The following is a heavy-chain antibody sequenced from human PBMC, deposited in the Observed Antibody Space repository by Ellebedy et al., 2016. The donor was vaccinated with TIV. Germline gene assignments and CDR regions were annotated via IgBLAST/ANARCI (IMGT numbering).Heavy chain of an antibody. CDR3: AKTDCTNGVCYLYYYGMDV. V-gene: IGHV3-30-3*01. Sequence: PGGSLRLSCAASGFTFSSYTMHWVRQAPGKGLEWVAFISYDGSNKYYADSVKGRFTIPRDNSKNTLYLQMDSLRAEDTAVYYCAKTDCTNGVCYLYYYGMDVWGQGTLVTVSS. D-gene: IGHD2-8*01. J-gene: IGHJ6*02. CDR2: ISYDGSNK. CDR1: GFTFSSYT.